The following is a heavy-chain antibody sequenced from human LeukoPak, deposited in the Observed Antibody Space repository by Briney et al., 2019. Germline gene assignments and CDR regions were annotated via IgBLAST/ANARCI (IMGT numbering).Heavy chain of an antibody. J-gene: IGHJ4*02. Sequence: GGSLRLSCAASGFTFSSYAMSWVRQAPGKGLEWVSAISGSGGSTYYADSVKGRFTISRDNSKNSLYLQMNSLRAEDTALYYCAKVGGYGSGSYYEDYWGQGTLVAVSS. D-gene: IGHD3-10*01. V-gene: IGHV3-23*01. CDR2: ISGSGGST. CDR3: AKVGGYGSGSYYEDY. CDR1: GFTFSSYA.